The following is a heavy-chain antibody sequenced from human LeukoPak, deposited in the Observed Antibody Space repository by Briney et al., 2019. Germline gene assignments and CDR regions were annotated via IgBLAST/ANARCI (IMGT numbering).Heavy chain of an antibody. CDR2: ISSSTSTK. CDR3: ARAQTN. D-gene: IGHD4-11*01. CDR1: GCTFSSYS. J-gene: IGHJ4*02. V-gene: IGHV3-48*01. Sequence: GGSLTLSCAASGCTFSSYSMNWVRQAPGKGLEWVSYISSSTSTKYYPDSVKGRITISRDNAKNSRYLRMNSLRAEDTAVYYCARAQTNWGQGTLVTVSS.